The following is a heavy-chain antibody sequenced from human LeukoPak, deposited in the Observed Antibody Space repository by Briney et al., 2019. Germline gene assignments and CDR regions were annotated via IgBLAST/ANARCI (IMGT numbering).Heavy chain of an antibody. CDR3: VRDRGTYRPIDY. CDR1: GFTFSGFS. V-gene: IGHV3-21*04. D-gene: IGHD1-26*01. J-gene: IGHJ4*02. Sequence: GGSLRLSCAASGFTFSGFSLNWVRQAPGKGLEWVSSISSSSTYIYYADSVRGRFTISRDNAKNSLYLQMNSLRAEDTAIYYCVRDRGTYRPIDYWGQGTLVTVSS. CDR2: ISSSSTYI.